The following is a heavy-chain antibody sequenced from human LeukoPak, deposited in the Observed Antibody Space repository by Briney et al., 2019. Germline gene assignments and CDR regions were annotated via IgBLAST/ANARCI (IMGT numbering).Heavy chain of an antibody. CDR3: ARDRFGVVTAISDY. Sequence: GGSLRLSCAASGFTFSSYSINWVRQAPGKGLEWVSSISSSSSYIYYADSVKGRFTISRDIAKNSLYLQMNSLRAEDTAVYYCARDRFGVVTAISDYWGQGTLVTVSS. D-gene: IGHD2-21*02. CDR2: ISSSSSYI. V-gene: IGHV3-21*01. CDR1: GFTFSSYS. J-gene: IGHJ4*02.